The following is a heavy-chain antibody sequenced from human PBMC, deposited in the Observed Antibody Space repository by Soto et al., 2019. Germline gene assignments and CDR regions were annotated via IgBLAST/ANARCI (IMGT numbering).Heavy chain of an antibody. D-gene: IGHD3-16*02. CDR3: ARMESRYDYVWGSYRYYYYGMDV. CDR1: GFSLSNARMG. Sequence: SGPTLVNPTETLTLTCTVSGFSLSNARMGVSWIRQPPGKALEWLAHIFSNDEKSYRTSLKSRLTISKDTSKSQVVLTMTNMDPVDTATYYCARMESRYDYVWGSYRYYYYGMDVWGQGTTVTVSS. CDR2: IFSNDEK. J-gene: IGHJ6*02. V-gene: IGHV2-26*01.